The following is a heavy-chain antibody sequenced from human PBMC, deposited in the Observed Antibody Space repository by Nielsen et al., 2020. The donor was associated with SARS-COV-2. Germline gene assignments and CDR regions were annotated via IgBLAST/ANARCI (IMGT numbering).Heavy chain of an antibody. CDR2: MWADGATE. V-gene: IGHV3-33*06. CDR3: AKDLGPDAGYTVFNDYFDN. D-gene: IGHD5/OR15-5a*01. Sequence: GESLKISCAASGFTFSFYDIHWVRQAPGEGLEWAAVMWADGATEHYAESVKGRFTVSRDASKNTVYLQMNSLRAADSAVYYCAKDLGPDAGYTVFNDYFDNWGQGTLVTVSS. CDR1: GFTFSFYD. J-gene: IGHJ4*02.